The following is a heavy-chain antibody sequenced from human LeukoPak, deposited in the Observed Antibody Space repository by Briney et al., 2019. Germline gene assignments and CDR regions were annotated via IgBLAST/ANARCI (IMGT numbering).Heavy chain of an antibody. J-gene: IGHJ5*02. Sequence: ASVKVSCKASGYTFSDYYLHWVRQAPGQGLEWMGWINPNNGGTNYAQEFQGRVTMTRDTSISTAYMELSGLRSDDTALYYCARDRKDSDYSDSHGYSRKWFDPWGHGTLVTVSS. V-gene: IGHV1-2*02. CDR3: ARDRKDSDYSDSHGYSRKWFDP. CDR2: INPNNGGT. D-gene: IGHD3-22*01. CDR1: GYTFSDYY.